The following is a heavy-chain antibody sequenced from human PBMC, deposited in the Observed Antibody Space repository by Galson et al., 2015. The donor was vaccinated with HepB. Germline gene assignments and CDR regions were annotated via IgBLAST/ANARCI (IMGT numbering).Heavy chain of an antibody. J-gene: IGHJ4*02. CDR1: GFTFSAFA. V-gene: IGHV3-30*04. CDR2: VSSDENNI. CDR3: AKVFPEKTDGWYRQALYYFDS. Sequence: SLRLSCAASGFTFSAFAMHWVRQTPGKGLEWVALVSSDENNIYYADSVRGRFTISRDNSQNTLFLQMNSLRADDTAIYFCAKVFPEKTDGWYRQALYYFDSWGQGTRVTVSS. D-gene: IGHD6-19*01.